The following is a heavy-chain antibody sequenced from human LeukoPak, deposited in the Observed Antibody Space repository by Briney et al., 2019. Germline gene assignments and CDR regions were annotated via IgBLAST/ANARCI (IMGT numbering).Heavy chain of an antibody. D-gene: IGHD6-19*01. CDR3: ARHTIAVTTPTDDY. CDR1: GGSISSSSYY. Sequence: PSETLSLTCTVSGGSISSSSYYWGWIRQPPGKGLEWIGSIYYSGITYYNPSLKSRVTISVDTSKNQFSLKLSSVTAADTAVYYCARHTIAVTTPTDDYWGQGTLVTVSS. J-gene: IGHJ4*02. CDR2: IYYSGIT. V-gene: IGHV4-39*01.